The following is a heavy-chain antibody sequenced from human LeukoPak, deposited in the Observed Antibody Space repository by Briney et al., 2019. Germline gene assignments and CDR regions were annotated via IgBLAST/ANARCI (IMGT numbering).Heavy chain of an antibody. J-gene: IGHJ4*02. D-gene: IGHD3-3*01. CDR2: IKEDGSDK. Sequence: GGSLRLSCAASGFTLSSYAMSWARQAPGKGLEWVATIKEDGSDKHYVDSARGRFTISRDNAKNSLYLQMNALRADDTAVYYCATWGSIFGVTFFDFWGQGTLVTVSS. CDR1: GFTLSSYA. V-gene: IGHV3-7*01. CDR3: ATWGSIFGVTFFDF.